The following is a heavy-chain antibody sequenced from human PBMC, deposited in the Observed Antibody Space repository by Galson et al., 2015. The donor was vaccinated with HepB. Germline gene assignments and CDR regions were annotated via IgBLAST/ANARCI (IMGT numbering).Heavy chain of an antibody. J-gene: IGHJ4*02. D-gene: IGHD3-22*01. CDR2: IKSKTDGGTT. CDR1: GFTFSNAW. Sequence: SLRLSCAASGFTFSNAWMSWVRQAPGKGLEWVGRIKSKTDGGTTDYAAPVKGRFTISRDDSKNTLYLQMNSLKTEDTAVYYCTTDSRIVVDTTVFDYWGQGTLVTVSS. V-gene: IGHV3-15*01. CDR3: TTDSRIVVDTTVFDY.